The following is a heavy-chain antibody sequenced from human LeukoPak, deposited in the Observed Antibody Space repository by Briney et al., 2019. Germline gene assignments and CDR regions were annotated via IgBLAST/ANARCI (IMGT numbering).Heavy chain of an antibody. D-gene: IGHD3-22*01. CDR1: GYSFTSYW. Sequence: GESLKISCKGSGYSFTSYWIGWVLQMPGKGLEWMGIIYPSDSDTRYSPSFQGQVTISADKSISTAYLQWSSLKASDTAMYYCARRLYYYDSSGYYDAFDIWGQGTMVTVSS. CDR3: ARRLYYYDSSGYYDAFDI. CDR2: IYPSDSDT. V-gene: IGHV5-51*01. J-gene: IGHJ3*02.